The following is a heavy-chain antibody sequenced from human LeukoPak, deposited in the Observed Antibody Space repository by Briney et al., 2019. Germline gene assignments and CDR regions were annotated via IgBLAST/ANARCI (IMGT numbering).Heavy chain of an antibody. V-gene: IGHV5-51*01. CDR3: ARPPSRGYSSSFEY. J-gene: IGHJ4*02. D-gene: IGHD2-2*03. Sequence: GGSLQISCKGSGYIFPTYWIAWGRQLPGKGLEWMGIIYPDESNIRYSPSFQGQVTISADKSISTAYLQWSSLKASDTAMYYCARPPSRGYSSSFEYWGQGTLVTVSS. CDR1: GYIFPTYW. CDR2: IYPDESNI.